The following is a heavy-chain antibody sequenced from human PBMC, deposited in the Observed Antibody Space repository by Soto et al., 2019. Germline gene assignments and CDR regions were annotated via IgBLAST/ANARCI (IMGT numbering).Heavy chain of an antibody. J-gene: IGHJ4*02. CDR2: INAGNGNT. D-gene: IGHD6-19*01. CDR3: ASERAVAGTSLYFDY. V-gene: IGHV1-3*01. CDR1: GYTFTSYA. Sequence: ASVKVSCKASGYTFTSYAMHWVRQAPGQRLEWMGWINAGNGNTKYSQKFQGRVTITRDKSASTAYVELSSLRSEDTAVYYCASERAVAGTSLYFDYWGQGTLVTVSS.